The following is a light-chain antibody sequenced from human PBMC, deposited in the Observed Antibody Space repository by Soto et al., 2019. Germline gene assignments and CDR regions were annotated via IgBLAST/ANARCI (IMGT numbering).Light chain of an antibody. CDR3: QQTYSSPIT. Sequence: IQLTQSPSSLSASVGDRVTITCRASQGISSYLAWYQQKPGKAPKLLIYKASTLKSGVPSRFSGSGSGTEFTLTISSLQPDDFATYYCQQTYSSPITFGQGTRLEIK. V-gene: IGKV1-9*01. CDR2: KAS. J-gene: IGKJ5*01. CDR1: QGISSY.